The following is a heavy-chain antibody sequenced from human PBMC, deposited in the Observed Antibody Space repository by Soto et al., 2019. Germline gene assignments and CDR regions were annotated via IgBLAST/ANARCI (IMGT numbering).Heavy chain of an antibody. CDR1: AGSIGSGGYY. CDR2: IYYSGIT. V-gene: IGHV4-31*03. CDR3: ARSPGYYCDY. J-gene: IGHJ4*02. Sequence: SETLSLTGTVSAGSIGSGGYYWSWIRQHPGKGLEWIGYIYYSGITYYNPSLKSRVTISVDTSKNQFSLKLSSVTAADTSVYYCARSPGYYCDYWGQGTLVTVSS.